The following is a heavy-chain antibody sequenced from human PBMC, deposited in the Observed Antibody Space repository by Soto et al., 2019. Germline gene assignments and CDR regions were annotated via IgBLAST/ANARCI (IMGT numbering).Heavy chain of an antibody. V-gene: IGHV4-4*07. CDR2: IYTDGTT. Sequence: QVQLQGSGPGQVKPSETLSLTYTVSGDSISDYFYWSWIRQPAGKGLEWIGRIYTDGTTKYNPSLKSRVTLSLNKSKNQFPLRLSSVTAADTAVYYFAREVRGGFTGIFDQWGRGSRVTVSS. J-gene: IGHJ4*02. CDR1: GDSISDYFY. CDR3: AREVRGGFTGIFDQ. D-gene: IGHD3-10*01.